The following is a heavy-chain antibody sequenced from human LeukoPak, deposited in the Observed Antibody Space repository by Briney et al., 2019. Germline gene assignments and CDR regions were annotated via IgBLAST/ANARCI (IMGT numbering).Heavy chain of an antibody. CDR2: IYYSGST. CDR3: VKVRANYDTLTGHYKGDSFDI. J-gene: IGHJ3*02. V-gene: IGHV4-59*02. CDR1: GASVSSFY. D-gene: IGHD3-9*01. Sequence: SETLSLTCTVSGASVSSFYWTWIRQPPGKGLEWIGYIYYSGSTNYNPSLKSRVTISIDTSKNQFSLKMNSVTAADSAVYYCVKVRANYDTLTGHYKGDSFDIWVQGTMITVSS.